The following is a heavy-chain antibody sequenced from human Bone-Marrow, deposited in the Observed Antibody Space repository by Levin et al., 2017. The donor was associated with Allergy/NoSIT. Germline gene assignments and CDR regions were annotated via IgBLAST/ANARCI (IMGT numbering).Heavy chain of an antibody. Sequence: PGGSLRLSCSSSIFTYTMHWVRQAPGRGLDFVASSVGSGGATHYGDSVRGRFSVSRDSSKNTVYLPMTSLRSDDTALYYCVTDRSGSFAFDVWDQGTRVSVSS. CDR3: VTDRSGSFAFDV. V-gene: IGHV3-64D*08. CDR1: IFTYT. J-gene: IGHJ3*01. D-gene: IGHD1-26*01. CDR2: SVGSGGAT.